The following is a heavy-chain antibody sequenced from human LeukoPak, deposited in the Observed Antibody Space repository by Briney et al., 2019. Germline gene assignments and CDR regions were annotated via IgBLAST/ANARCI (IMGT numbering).Heavy chain of an antibody. J-gene: IGHJ6*03. D-gene: IGHD4-23*01. CDR2: ISYDGSNK. CDR1: GFTFSSYA. CDR3: ARGGGGEPHYYMDV. V-gene: IGHV3-30-3*01. Sequence: QSGRSLRLSCAASGFTFSSYAMHWVRQAPGKGLEWVAVISYDGSNKYYADSVNGRFTISRDNSNNTLYLQMNSLRAEDTAVYYCARGGGGEPHYYMDVWGKGTTVTVSS.